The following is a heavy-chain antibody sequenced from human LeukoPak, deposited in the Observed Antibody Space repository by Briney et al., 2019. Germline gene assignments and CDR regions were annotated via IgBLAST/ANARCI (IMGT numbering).Heavy chain of an antibody. J-gene: IGHJ4*02. Sequence: PGGSLSRYCAGYGFTFSNAWMSWVRQAPGKGLEWVGRIKSKTDDETTDYAAPVKGRFTISRDDSKNTLYLQMNSLKTEDTAVYYCTTAPDYGDYEDYWGQGTLVTVSS. V-gene: IGHV3-15*01. CDR2: IKSKTDDETT. D-gene: IGHD4-17*01. CDR3: TTAPDYGDYEDY. CDR1: GFTFSNAW.